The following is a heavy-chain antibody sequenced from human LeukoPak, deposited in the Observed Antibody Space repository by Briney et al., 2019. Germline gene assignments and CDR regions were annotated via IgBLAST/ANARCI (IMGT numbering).Heavy chain of an antibody. Sequence: GGSLRLSCAASGFTFSSYGIHWVRQAPGKGLEWGAVISYDGSNKYYADSVKGRLTISRDNSKNTLYLQMNSLRAEDTAVYYCAKDGKGVDIVVVPAAMGPGDIWGQGTMVTVSS. CDR3: AKDGKGVDIVVVPAAMGPGDI. CDR2: ISYDGSNK. V-gene: IGHV3-30*18. D-gene: IGHD2-2*01. J-gene: IGHJ3*02. CDR1: GFTFSSYG.